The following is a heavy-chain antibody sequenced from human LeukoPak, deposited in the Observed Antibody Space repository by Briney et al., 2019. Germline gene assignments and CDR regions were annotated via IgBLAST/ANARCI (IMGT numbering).Heavy chain of an antibody. CDR2: ISPYNSNT. CDR1: GYTFTTYT. V-gene: IGHV1-18*04. CDR3: ARGTRQQLDY. D-gene: IGHD6-13*01. Sequence: GASVKVSCKTSGYTFTTYTIAWVRQAPGQGLEWIGWISPYNSNTDYTHKLQGRITVTTDTSTSTAYMELRSLRSDGTALYYCARGTRQQLDYWGQGTLVSVSS. J-gene: IGHJ4*02.